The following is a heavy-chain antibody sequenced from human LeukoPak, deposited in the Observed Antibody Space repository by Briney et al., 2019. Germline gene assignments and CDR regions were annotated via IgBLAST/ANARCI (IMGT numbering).Heavy chain of an antibody. J-gene: IGHJ4*02. Sequence: SETLSLTCTVSGASISSYYWSWIRQPPGKGLEWIGEINHSGSTNYNPSLKSRVTISVDTSKNQFSLKLSSVTAADTAVYYCARVANFYGYYFDYWGQGTLVTVSS. CDR1: GASISSYY. V-gene: IGHV4-34*01. D-gene: IGHD4-17*01. CDR2: INHSGST. CDR3: ARVANFYGYYFDY.